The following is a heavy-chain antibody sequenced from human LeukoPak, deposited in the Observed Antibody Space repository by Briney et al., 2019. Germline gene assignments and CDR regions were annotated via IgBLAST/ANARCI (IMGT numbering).Heavy chain of an antibody. Sequence: SVKVSCTASGGTFSNYAISWVRQAPGQGLEWMGGIITNFGTTNYAQKYQGRVTITADESTSTAHMELSSLRSEDTAVYYCARDSGHRPWGQGTLVTVSS. CDR1: GGTFSNYA. D-gene: IGHD1-14*01. V-gene: IGHV1-69*01. J-gene: IGHJ5*02. CDR2: IITNFGTT. CDR3: ARDSGHRP.